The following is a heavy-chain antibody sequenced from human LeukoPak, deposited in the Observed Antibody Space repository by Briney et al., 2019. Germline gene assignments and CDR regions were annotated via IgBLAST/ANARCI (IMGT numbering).Heavy chain of an antibody. Sequence: GGSLRLSCAASGFTFSSYAMSWVRQAPGKGPEWVSAISGSGGSTYYADSVKGRFTISRDNSKNTLYLQMNSLRAEDTAVYYCAKDPSSSWYWYFDLWGRGTLVTVSS. CDR1: GFTFSSYA. D-gene: IGHD6-13*01. CDR2: ISGSGGST. V-gene: IGHV3-23*01. CDR3: AKDPSSSWYWYFDL. J-gene: IGHJ2*01.